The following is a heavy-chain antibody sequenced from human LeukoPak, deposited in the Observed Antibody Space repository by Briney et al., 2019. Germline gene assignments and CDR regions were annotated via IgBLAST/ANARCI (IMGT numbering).Heavy chain of an antibody. V-gene: IGHV3-74*01. CDR1: GFTFSTYW. J-gene: IGHJ4*02. CDR3: VRGSMYSSSSPHH. D-gene: IGHD6-6*01. Sequence: PGGSLRLSCAASGFTFSTYWMHWVRQAPGKGLGWVSRINTDGNIISYADSVKGRFTISRDNAKNTVHLQMNSLRVEDTAVYYCVRGSMYSSSSPHHWGQGTLVTVSS. CDR2: INTDGNII.